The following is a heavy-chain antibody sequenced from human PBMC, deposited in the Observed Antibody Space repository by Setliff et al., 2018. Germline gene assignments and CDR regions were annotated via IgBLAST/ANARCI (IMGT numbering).Heavy chain of an antibody. J-gene: IGHJ4*02. CDR1: GYIFNDFY. D-gene: IGHD6-19*01. CDR3: ARDFLGQWGGKGGLDY. Sequence: ASVKVSCKASGYIFNDFYIHWVRQAPGQGLEWMGWISPKSGGTNYGQKFQGRVTMTRDTSISTVYMELSRLRSDDTAVYYCARDFLGQWGGKGGLDYWGQGTLVTVSS. V-gene: IGHV1-2*02. CDR2: ISPKSGGT.